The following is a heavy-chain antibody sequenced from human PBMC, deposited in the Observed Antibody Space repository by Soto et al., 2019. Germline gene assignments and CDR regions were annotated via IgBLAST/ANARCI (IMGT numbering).Heavy chain of an antibody. CDR2: IYTSGST. V-gene: IGHV4-4*07. Sequence: SETLSLTCTVSGGSISSYYWSWIRQPAGKGLEWIGRIYTSGSTNYNPSLKSRVTMSVDTSKNQFSLKLSSVTAADTAVYYCARGVGYYDSSGYYYEAYYFDYCGQRPLVTVSS. CDR1: GGSISSYY. J-gene: IGHJ4*02. CDR3: ARGVGYYDSSGYYYEAYYFDY. D-gene: IGHD3-22*01.